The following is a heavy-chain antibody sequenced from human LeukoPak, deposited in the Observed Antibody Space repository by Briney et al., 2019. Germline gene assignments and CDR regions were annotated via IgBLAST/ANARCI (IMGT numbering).Heavy chain of an antibody. Sequence: QPGGSLRLSCAASGFTFSSYWMSWVRQAPGKGLEWVAHIKQDGSEKYYVDSAKGRFIISRDNAKNSLCLQMNSLRGEDTAVYYCARYASISGSRWLDPWGQGTLVTVSS. V-gene: IGHV3-7*01. D-gene: IGHD3-22*01. CDR3: ARYASISGSRWLDP. CDR1: GFTFSSYW. CDR2: IKQDGSEK. J-gene: IGHJ5*02.